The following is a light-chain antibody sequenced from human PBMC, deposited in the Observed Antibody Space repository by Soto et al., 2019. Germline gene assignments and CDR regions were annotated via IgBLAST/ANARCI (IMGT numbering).Light chain of an antibody. CDR3: QQYENYWT. CDR2: DAS. CDR1: QTISSW. V-gene: IGKV1-5*01. J-gene: IGKJ1*01. Sequence: DIQMTQSPFTLSASVGDRVTITCRASQTISSWLAWYQQIPGKAPKLLIYDASNLESGVPSRFSGSGSGTEFTLTISSLQPDDFAVYYCQQYENYWTFGQGTKVEIK.